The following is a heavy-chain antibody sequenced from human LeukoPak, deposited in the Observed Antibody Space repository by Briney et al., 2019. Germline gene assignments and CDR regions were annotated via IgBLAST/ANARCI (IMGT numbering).Heavy chain of an antibody. J-gene: IGHJ4*02. CDR3: ARDKIVGATVFDY. V-gene: IGHV3-7*01. CDR1: GFTFSDYW. Sequence: GALRLSCAASGFTFSDYWLSWVRQAPGEGPEWVANIKQDGSEKYYVDSVKGRFTISRDNAKNSLYLEMNSLRAEDTAVYYCARDKIVGATVFDYWGQGTLVAVSS. D-gene: IGHD1-26*01. CDR2: IKQDGSEK.